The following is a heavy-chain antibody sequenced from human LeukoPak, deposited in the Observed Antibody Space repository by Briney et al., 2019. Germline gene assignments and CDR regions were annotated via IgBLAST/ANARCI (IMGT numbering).Heavy chain of an antibody. J-gene: IGHJ4*02. D-gene: IGHD3-3*01. CDR2: MNPNSGNT. V-gene: IGHV1-8*01. CDR1: AYSFTSYD. Sequence: ASVKVSCKASAYSFTSYDINWVRQATGQGLEWMGWMNPNSGNTGYAQKFQGRVTMTRNTSISTAYMELSSLRSEDTAVYYCARDYFGWGSVFDYWGQGTLVTVSS. CDR3: ARDYFGWGSVFDY.